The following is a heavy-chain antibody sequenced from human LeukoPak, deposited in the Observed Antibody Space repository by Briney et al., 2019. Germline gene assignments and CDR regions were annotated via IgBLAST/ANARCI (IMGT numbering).Heavy chain of an antibody. V-gene: IGHV4-34*01. J-gene: IGHJ3*02. CDR2: INHSGST. Sequence: PSETLSLTCAVYGGSFSGYYWSWIRQPPGKGLEWIGEINHSGSTNYNPSLKSRVTISVDTSKNQFSLKLSSVTAADTAVYYCARGELARGADAFDIWGQGTMVTVSS. CDR1: GGSFSGYY. D-gene: IGHD1-26*01. CDR3: ARGELARGADAFDI.